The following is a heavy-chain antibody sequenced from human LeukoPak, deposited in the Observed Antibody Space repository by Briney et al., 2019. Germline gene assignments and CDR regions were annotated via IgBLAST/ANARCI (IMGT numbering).Heavy chain of an antibody. Sequence: PSQTLSLTCTVSGGSISSGGYYWSWIRQHPGTGLEWIGYIYYSGSTYYNPSLKSRVTISVDTSKNQFSLKLSSVTAADTAVYYCARVRSGYDCFDYWGQGTLVTVSS. CDR2: IYYSGST. CDR3: ARVRSGYDCFDY. J-gene: IGHJ4*02. CDR1: GGSISSGGYY. V-gene: IGHV4-31*03. D-gene: IGHD5-12*01.